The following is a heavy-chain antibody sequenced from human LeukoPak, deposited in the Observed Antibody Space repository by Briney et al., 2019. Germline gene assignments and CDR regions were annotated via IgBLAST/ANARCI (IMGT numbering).Heavy chain of an antibody. D-gene: IGHD4-23*01. V-gene: IGHV3-23*01. CDR3: AKDSVAASDHWFDH. J-gene: IGHJ5*02. Sequence: GGSLRLSCAPSGFTFSSYALTWVRQAPGKGLEWVSVVGGNGGNTYYADSVKGRFTISRDNSKNTLYLQMNRLTADDTAVYFCAKDSVAASDHWFDHWGQGTLVTVSS. CDR1: GFTFSSYA. CDR2: VGGNGGNT.